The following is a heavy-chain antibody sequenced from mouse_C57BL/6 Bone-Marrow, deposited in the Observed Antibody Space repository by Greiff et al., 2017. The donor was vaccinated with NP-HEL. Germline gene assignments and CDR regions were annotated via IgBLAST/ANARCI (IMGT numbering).Heavy chain of an antibody. CDR2: IYPRDGST. J-gene: IGHJ1*03. CDR1: GYTFTSYD. CDR3: ARYWYFDY. Sequence: QVQLKQSGPELVKPGASVKLSCKASGYTFTSYDINWVKQRPGQGLEWIGRIYPRDGSTKYNEKFKGKATLTVDTSSSTAYMELHSLTSEDSAVYFGARYWYFDYWGKGTTVTVSS. V-gene: IGHV1-85*01.